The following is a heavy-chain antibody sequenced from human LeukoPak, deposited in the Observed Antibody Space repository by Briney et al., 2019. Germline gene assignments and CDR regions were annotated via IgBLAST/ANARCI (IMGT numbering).Heavy chain of an antibody. Sequence: GGSLRLSCAASGFTFSSYSMNWVRQAPGKGLEWVSYISSSISTIYYADSVKGRFTISRDNAKNSLYLQMNSLRAEDTAVYYCARAFFIGNYYDSSGYFRHDAFDIWGQGTMVTVSS. CDR2: ISSSISTI. J-gene: IGHJ3*02. CDR1: GFTFSSYS. D-gene: IGHD3-22*01. V-gene: IGHV3-48*04. CDR3: ARAFFIGNYYDSSGYFRHDAFDI.